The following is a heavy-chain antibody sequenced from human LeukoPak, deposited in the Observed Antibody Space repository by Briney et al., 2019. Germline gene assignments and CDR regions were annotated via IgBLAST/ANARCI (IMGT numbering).Heavy chain of an antibody. V-gene: IGHV3-23*01. CDR2: ISGSGRTT. Sequence: GGSLRLSCAASKFSFSDYTMTWVRQAPGKGLEWVSVISGSGRTTFHADSVKGRFTISRDNSKNTLYLQMNSLRAEDTALYFCGASADYYYYYMDVWGKGTTVTVSS. CDR1: KFSFSDYT. CDR3: GASADYYYYYMDV. J-gene: IGHJ6*03.